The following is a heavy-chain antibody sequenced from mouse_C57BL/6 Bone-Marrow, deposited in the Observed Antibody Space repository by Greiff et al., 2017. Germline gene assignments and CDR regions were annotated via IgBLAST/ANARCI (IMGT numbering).Heavy chain of an antibody. Sequence: EVQLVESGGGLVKPGGSLKLSCAASGFTFSSYAMSWVRQTPEKRLEWVATISDGGSYTYYPDNVKGRFTISRDNAKNNLYLPMSHLKSEDTAMYYCAREQGYYSNLYYFDYWGQGTTLTVSS. V-gene: IGHV5-4*01. J-gene: IGHJ2*01. CDR3: AREQGYYSNLYYFDY. CDR2: ISDGGSYT. CDR1: GFTFSSYA. D-gene: IGHD2-5*01.